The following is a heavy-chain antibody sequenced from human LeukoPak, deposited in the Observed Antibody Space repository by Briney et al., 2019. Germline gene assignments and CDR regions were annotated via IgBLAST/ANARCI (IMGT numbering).Heavy chain of an antibody. CDR3: TTESYDYVWGSYRLD. J-gene: IGHJ4*02. CDR1: EFXFSNAW. D-gene: IGHD3-16*02. Sequence: PGGSLRLSCAASEFXFSNAWISWVRQAPGKGLEWIGRIKIKTDGGTTDYAAPVKGRFTISRDDSKNTLYLQMNSLKTEDTAVYYYTTESYDYVWGSYRLDWGQGTLVTVSS. CDR2: IKIKTDGGTT. V-gene: IGHV3-15*01.